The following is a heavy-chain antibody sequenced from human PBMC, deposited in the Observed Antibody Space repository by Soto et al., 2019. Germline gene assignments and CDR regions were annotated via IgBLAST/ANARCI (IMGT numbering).Heavy chain of an antibody. J-gene: IGHJ4*02. CDR3: VRGDNWNDEASDY. V-gene: IGHV3-33*01. CDR1: GFMFSNHG. D-gene: IGHD1-1*01. CDR2: IWSDGNNR. Sequence: QVQLVESGGGVVQPGRSLRLSCAASGFMFSNHGMHWVRQAPGKGREWVAVIWSDGNNRYYADSVKGRFTISRDNSKNTVYLQMNRLRAEDTAVYYCVRGDNWNDEASDYWGQGTLVTVSS.